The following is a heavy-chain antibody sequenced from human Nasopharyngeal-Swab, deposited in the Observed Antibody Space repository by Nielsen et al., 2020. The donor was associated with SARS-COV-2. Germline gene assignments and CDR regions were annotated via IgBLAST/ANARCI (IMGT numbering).Heavy chain of an antibody. CDR3: ARGRIAAAGHRLYYFDY. V-gene: IGHV4-30-4*01. D-gene: IGHD6-13*01. Sequence: WIRQPPGKGLEWIGYIYYSGSTYYNPSLKSRVTISVDTSKNQFSLKLSSVTAADTAVYYCARGRIAAAGHRLYYFDYWGQGTLVTVSS. CDR2: IYYSGST. J-gene: IGHJ4*02.